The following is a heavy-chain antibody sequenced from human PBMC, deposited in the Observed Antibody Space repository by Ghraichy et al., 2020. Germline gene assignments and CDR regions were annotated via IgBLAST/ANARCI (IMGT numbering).Heavy chain of an antibody. V-gene: IGHV3-48*02. CDR3: ARDYYASGSYSFDY. D-gene: IGHD3-10*01. Sequence: GGSLRLSCIASGFSFSTYNMNWVRQAPGKGLEWIAYIASGSDTISYTDSLKGRFTISRDNAKSSLYLQMSSLRDEDTAVYYCARDYYASGSYSFDYWGQGTLVTVS. J-gene: IGHJ4*02. CDR1: GFSFSTYN. CDR2: IASGSDTI.